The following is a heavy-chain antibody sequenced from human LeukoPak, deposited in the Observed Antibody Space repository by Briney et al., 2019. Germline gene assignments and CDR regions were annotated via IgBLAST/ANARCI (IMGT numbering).Heavy chain of an antibody. CDR3: ARDPGNYDFWSGFGYYYYYMDV. D-gene: IGHD3-3*01. CDR2: IKQDGSEK. CDR1: GFTFSSYW. V-gene: IGHV3-7*01. Sequence: PGGSLRLSCAASGFTFSSYWMSWVRQAPGKGLEWVANIKQDGSEKYYVDSVKGRFTISRDNAKNSLYLQMNSLRAEDTAVYYCARDPGNYDFWSGFGYYYYYMDVWGKGTTVTVSS. J-gene: IGHJ6*03.